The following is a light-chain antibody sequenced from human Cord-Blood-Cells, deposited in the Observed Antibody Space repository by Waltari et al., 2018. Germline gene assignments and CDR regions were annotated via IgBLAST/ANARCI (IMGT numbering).Light chain of an antibody. CDR2: WAS. J-gene: IGKJ2*01. CDR3: QQYYSTPYT. V-gene: IGKV4-1*01. Sequence: EIVMTQSPDSLAVSPGERATINCKSSQSVLYSSNNKNYLAWYQQKPGQPPKLLIYWASTRESGVPDRFSGSGSGTDFTLTSSSLQAEDVAVYYCQQYYSTPYTFGQGTKLEIK. CDR1: QSVLYSSNNKNY.